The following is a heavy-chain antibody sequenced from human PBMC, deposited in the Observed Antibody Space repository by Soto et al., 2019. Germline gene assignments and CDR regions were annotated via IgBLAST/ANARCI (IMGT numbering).Heavy chain of an antibody. V-gene: IGHV3-23*01. Sequence: GGSLRLSCAASGFTFSSYAMSWVRQAPGKGLEWVSAISGSGGSTYYADSVKGRFTISRDNSKNTLYLQMNSLRAEDTAVYYCAKDRGSGWSYYYFDYWGQGTLVTVSS. D-gene: IGHD6-19*01. CDR2: ISGSGGST. CDR3: AKDRGSGWSYYYFDY. CDR1: GFTFSSYA. J-gene: IGHJ4*02.